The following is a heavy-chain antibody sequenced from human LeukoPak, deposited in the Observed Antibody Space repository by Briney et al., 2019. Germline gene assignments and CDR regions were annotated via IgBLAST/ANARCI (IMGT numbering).Heavy chain of an antibody. Sequence: GRSLRLSCAASGSTFDDYAMHWVRQAPGKGLEWVSGISWNSGSIGYADSVKGRFTISRDNAKNSLYLQVNSLRAEDTAVYYCARDLWFGELKGPGAYYCYYGMDVWGQGTTVTVSS. CDR3: ARDLWFGELKGPGAYYCYYGMDV. V-gene: IGHV3-9*01. CDR1: GSTFDDYA. J-gene: IGHJ6*02. CDR2: ISWNSGSI. D-gene: IGHD3-10*01.